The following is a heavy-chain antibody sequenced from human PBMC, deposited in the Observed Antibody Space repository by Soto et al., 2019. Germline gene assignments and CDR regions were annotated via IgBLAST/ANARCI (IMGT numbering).Heavy chain of an antibody. J-gene: IGHJ4*02. D-gene: IGHD6-19*01. CDR3: ARETGLRSSGWSYYFDF. Sequence: EVQLVESGGGLVQPGGSLRLSCAASGFTLSSYSMHWVRQAPGKGLEWVSYISGSGGTIYYADSVKGGFTISRDNAKNSLSAQLNSMRDEDTAVYFCARETGLRSSGWSYYFDFWGQGTLVTVSS. V-gene: IGHV3-48*02. CDR2: ISGSGGTI. CDR1: GFTLSSYS.